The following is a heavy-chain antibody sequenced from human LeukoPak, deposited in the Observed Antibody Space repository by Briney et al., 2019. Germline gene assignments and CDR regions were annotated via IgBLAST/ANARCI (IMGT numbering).Heavy chain of an antibody. V-gene: IGHV1-2*02. CDR3: AISITSRPNLYYFDY. CDR1: GYTFTGYY. D-gene: IGHD6-6*01. Sequence: ASVKVSCKASGYTFTGYYMHWVRQAPGQGLEWMGWINPNSGGTNYAQKFQGRVTMTTDTSTNTAYMELRSLRSDDTAVYYCAISITSRPNLYYFDYWGQGTLVTVSS. CDR2: INPNSGGT. J-gene: IGHJ4*02.